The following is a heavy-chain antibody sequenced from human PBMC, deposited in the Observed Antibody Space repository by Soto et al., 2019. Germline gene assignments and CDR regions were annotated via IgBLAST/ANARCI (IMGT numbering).Heavy chain of an antibody. V-gene: IGHV1-69*13. Sequence: SVKVSCKAPGGTFSSYAISWVRQAPGQGLEWMGGIIPIFGTANYAQKFQGRVTITADESTSTGYMELSSLRSEDTAVYYCARSQGGSSSLDIYYYYYYGMDVWGQRTTVTVSS. D-gene: IGHD2-15*01. J-gene: IGHJ6*02. CDR3: ARSQGGSSSLDIYYYYYYGMDV. CDR2: IIPIFGTA. CDR1: GGTFSSYA.